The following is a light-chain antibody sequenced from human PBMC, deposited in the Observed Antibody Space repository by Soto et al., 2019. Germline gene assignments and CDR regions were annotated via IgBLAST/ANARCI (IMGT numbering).Light chain of an antibody. J-gene: IGLJ1*01. V-gene: IGLV1-40*01. CDR2: GNS. CDR1: SSNIGAGYD. CDR3: QSYDSSLSGYV. Sequence: QSVLTQPPSVSGAPGQRVTISCTASSSNIGAGYDVHWYQQLPGTAPKLLIYGNSNRPSGVPDRFSGSKSGTSASLVITGLQAEDEADYYCQSYDSSLSGYVFGTGTKLTVL.